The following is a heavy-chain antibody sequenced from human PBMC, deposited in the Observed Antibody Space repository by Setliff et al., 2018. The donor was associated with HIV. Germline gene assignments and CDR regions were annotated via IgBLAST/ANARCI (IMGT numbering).Heavy chain of an antibody. D-gene: IGHD3-9*01. Sequence: ASVKVSCKASGYTFTGYYMHWVRQAPGQGLEWMGWINPNIGSTNYAQNFQGRATMTRDTSVNTAFMELSNLRSDDTAVYYCARDYRTTDILSSGYMDVWGKGTTVTVSS. V-gene: IGHV1-2*02. CDR1: GYTFTGYY. CDR3: ARDYRTTDILSSGYMDV. CDR2: INPNIGST. J-gene: IGHJ6*03.